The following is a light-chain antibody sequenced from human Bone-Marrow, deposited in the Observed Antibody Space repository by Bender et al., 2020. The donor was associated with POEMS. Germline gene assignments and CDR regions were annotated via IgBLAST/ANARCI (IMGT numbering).Light chain of an antibody. CDR3: CSYAGSSTFYV. Sequence: QSALTQPPSASGSPGQPVTISCIGTSSDVGAYNYVSWYQQHPGKAPRLMISEVTNRPSGVPDRFSGSKSASTASLTVSGLQADDEADYYCCSYAGSSTFYVFGTGTKVTVL. CDR2: EVT. CDR1: SSDVGAYNY. V-gene: IGLV2-8*01. J-gene: IGLJ1*01.